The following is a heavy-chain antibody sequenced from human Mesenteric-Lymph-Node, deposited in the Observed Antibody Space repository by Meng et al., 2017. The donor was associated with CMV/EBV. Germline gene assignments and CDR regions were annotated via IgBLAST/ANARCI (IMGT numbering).Heavy chain of an antibody. CDR3: GRDNWGSIDY. J-gene: IGHJ4*02. CDR2: MSDSGST. CDR1: GGSFSILP. V-gene: IGHV4-59*11. Sequence: VAGQEAGPGLVKASETLSLPCTGSGGSFSILPWSWIRQPPGKGLEWVWYMSDSGSTNHNPSLKSRITMSLDTSKNQFSLELSSVTAADTAVYYCGRDNWGSIDYWGQGTLVTVSS. D-gene: IGHD7-27*01.